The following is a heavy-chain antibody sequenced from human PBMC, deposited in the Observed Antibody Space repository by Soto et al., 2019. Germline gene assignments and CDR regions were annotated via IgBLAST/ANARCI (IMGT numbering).Heavy chain of an antibody. CDR1: GASVAGGSYY. J-gene: IGHJ5*02. V-gene: IGHV4-30-4*01. D-gene: IGHD5-12*01. Sequence: QVQLRESGPGLVKPSQTLSLTCSVSGASVAGGSYYWSWVRQPPGKGLEWIGYIPSRGRPFYNPSLTSRGTISADTSKNQLSLQLTSVTAADTAVYYCARDTCSGYDFGLWGQGTLVTVSS. CDR3: ARDTCSGYDFGL. CDR2: IPSRGRP.